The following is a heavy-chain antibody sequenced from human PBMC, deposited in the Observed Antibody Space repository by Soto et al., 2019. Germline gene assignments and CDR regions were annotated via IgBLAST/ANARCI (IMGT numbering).Heavy chain of an antibody. CDR2: IRSKAFRGAT. V-gene: IGHV3-49*03. CDR1: GFTLGDYA. CDR3: TRHVQGGTDGGY. Sequence: EVQLVESGGGFVQPGRSLRLSCTASGFTLGDYAMSWFRQAPRKGLERVGLIRSKAFRGATEYAASVKGRFTISRDDSKNIAYLQMNSVTTEDTGVDYCTRHVQGGTDGGYWGQGTLVTVSS. J-gene: IGHJ4*02. D-gene: IGHD2-8*02.